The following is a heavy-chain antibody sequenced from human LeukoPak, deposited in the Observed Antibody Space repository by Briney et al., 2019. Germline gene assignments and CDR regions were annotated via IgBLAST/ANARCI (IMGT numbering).Heavy chain of an antibody. CDR1: GYTFTGYY. CDR3: ARDFQH. CDR2: IIPIFGTA. Sequence: ASVKVSCKPSGYTFTGYYMHWVRQAPGQGLEWMGGIIPIFGTANHAQKFQGRVTITADESTSTAYMELSSLRSEDTAVYYCARDFQHWGQGTLVTVSS. J-gene: IGHJ1*01. V-gene: IGHV1-69*13.